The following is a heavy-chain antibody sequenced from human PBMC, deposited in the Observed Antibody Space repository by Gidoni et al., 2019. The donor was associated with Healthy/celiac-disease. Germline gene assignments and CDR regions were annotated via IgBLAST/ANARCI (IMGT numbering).Heavy chain of an antibody. CDR2: IYTSGST. Sequence: QVQLQESGPGLVTPSQTLSPTCPVSGGSISRGSYYWSWIRQPAGKGLEWIGRIYTSGSTNYNPSLKSRVTISVDTSKNQFSLKLSSVTAADTAVYYCASFGPGRGASSSFQHWGQGTLVTVSS. V-gene: IGHV4-61*02. CDR3: ASFGPGRGASSSFQH. D-gene: IGHD3-3*01. J-gene: IGHJ1*01. CDR1: GGSISRGSYY.